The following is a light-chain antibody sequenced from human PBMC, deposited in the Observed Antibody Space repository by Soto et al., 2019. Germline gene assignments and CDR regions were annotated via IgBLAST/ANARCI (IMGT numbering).Light chain of an antibody. Sequence: QSVLTQPASVSGSPGQSITISCTGTSSDVGSYNLVSWYQQHPGKAPKLMIYEVSKRPSGVSNRFSGFKSGNTASLTISGLQAEDEADYYCCSYAGSSTFHVVFGGGTKVTVL. J-gene: IGLJ2*01. CDR1: SSDVGSYNL. CDR3: CSYAGSSTFHVV. V-gene: IGLV2-23*02. CDR2: EVS.